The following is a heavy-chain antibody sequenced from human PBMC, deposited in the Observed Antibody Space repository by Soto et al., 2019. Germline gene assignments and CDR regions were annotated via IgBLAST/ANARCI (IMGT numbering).Heavy chain of an antibody. J-gene: IGHJ4*02. CDR3: ARQGGLSGSYYEIDY. D-gene: IGHD1-26*01. Sequence: QVQLQESGPGLVKPSQNLSLTCTVSGGSISSGGYYWSWIRQHPGKGLEWIGYIYYSGSTYYNPSLKSRVTISVDTSKNPFSLKLSSVTAADTAVYYCARQGGLSGSYYEIDYWGQGTLVTVSS. V-gene: IGHV4-31*03. CDR2: IYYSGST. CDR1: GGSISSGGYY.